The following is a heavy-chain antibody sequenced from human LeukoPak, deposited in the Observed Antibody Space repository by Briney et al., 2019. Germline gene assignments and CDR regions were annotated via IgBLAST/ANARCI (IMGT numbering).Heavy chain of an antibody. CDR2: ISAYNGNT. CDR3: AREGALLIGVVIQYYFDY. J-gene: IGHJ4*02. Sequence: GASVKVSCKASGYTFTSYGISWVRQAPGQGLEWMGWISAYNGNTNYAQKLQGRVTMTTDTSTSTAYMELRSLRSDDTAVYYCAREGALLIGVVIQYYFDYWGQGTLVTVSS. D-gene: IGHD3-3*01. V-gene: IGHV1-18*01. CDR1: GYTFTSYG.